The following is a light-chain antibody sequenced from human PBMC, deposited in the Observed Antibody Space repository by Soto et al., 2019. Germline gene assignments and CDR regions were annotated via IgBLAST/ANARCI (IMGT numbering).Light chain of an antibody. CDR3: SSYTSSSSSYV. J-gene: IGLJ1*01. Sequence: QSGLTQPASVSGSHGQSISISCTGTSSDVGGYNYVSWYQQHPGKAPKLMIYDVSNRPSGVSNRFSGSKSGNTASLTISGLQAEDEADYYCSSYTSSSSSYVFGTGTKVTVL. CDR2: DVS. V-gene: IGLV2-14*01. CDR1: SSDVGGYNY.